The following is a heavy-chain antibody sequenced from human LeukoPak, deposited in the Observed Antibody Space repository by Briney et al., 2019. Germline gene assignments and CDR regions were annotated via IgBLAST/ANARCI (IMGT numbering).Heavy chain of an antibody. CDR1: GFTFSDYY. Sequence: GGSLRLSCAASGFTFSDYYMSWIRQAPGKGLEWVSYISSSGSTIYYADSVKGRFTISRDNAKNSLYLQMNSLRAEDTAVYYCASPLPPGSWVEDGYNYHEDYWGQGTLVTVSS. V-gene: IGHV3-11*01. D-gene: IGHD5-24*01. CDR2: ISSSGSTI. CDR3: ASPLPPGSWVEDGYNYHEDY. J-gene: IGHJ4*02.